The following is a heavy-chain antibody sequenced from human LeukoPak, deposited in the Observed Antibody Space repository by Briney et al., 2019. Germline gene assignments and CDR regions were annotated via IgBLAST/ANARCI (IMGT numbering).Heavy chain of an antibody. D-gene: IGHD6-19*01. Sequence: PGGSLRLSCEASEFTFSSYEMNWVRQAPGKGLEWVSYIGPGGDSIYYADSVKGRFTISRDNAKKSLFLQMNSLRVDDTAVYYCARDRGISVAGTTYWYFDLWGRGTLVSVSS. J-gene: IGHJ2*01. V-gene: IGHV3-48*03. CDR2: IGPGGDSI. CDR3: ARDRGISVAGTTYWYFDL. CDR1: EFTFSSYE.